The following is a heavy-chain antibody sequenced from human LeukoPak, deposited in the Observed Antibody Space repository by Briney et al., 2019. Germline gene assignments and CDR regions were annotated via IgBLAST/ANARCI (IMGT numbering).Heavy chain of an antibody. V-gene: IGHV3-30*04. Sequence: GSLRLSCAASGFTFDSYAIHWVRQAPGKGLTWVAAISHDGSTKHYAASVKGRFTISRDNSKNTLSLQMNSLNTEDTALYCCARERWLQSFDSWGQGTLVTVSA. CDR1: GFTFDSYA. CDR3: ARERWLQSFDS. D-gene: IGHD5-24*01. J-gene: IGHJ4*02. CDR2: ISHDGSTK.